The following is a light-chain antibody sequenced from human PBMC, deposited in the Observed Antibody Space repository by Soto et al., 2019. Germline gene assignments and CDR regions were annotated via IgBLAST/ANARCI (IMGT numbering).Light chain of an antibody. CDR1: SSDVGGYNS. CDR2: DVS. V-gene: IGLV2-14*01. Sequence: QYALTQPASVSGSPGQSITISCTGTSSDVGGYNSVSWYQQHPGKAPKVMIYDVSNRPSGVSDRFSGSKSGNTASLTISGLQAEDEAEYYCGSYTSSTTLVFGGGTKVTVL. CDR3: GSYTSSTTLV. J-gene: IGLJ2*01.